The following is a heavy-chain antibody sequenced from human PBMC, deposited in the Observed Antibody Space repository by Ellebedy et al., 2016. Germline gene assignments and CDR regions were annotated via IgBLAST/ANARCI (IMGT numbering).Heavy chain of an antibody. V-gene: IGHV1-3*01. CDR1: GYTFTSYA. CDR2: INAGNGNT. Sequence: ASVKVSXXASGYTFTSYAMHWVRQAPGQRLEWMGWINAGNGNTKYSQKFQGRVTITRDTSASTAYMELSSLRSEDTAVYYCATDRYYGSGRFDYWGQGTLVTVSS. D-gene: IGHD3-10*01. J-gene: IGHJ4*02. CDR3: ATDRYYGSGRFDY.